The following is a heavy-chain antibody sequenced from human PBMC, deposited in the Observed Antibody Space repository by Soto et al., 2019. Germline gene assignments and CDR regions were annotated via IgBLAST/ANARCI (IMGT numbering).Heavy chain of an antibody. CDR1: GFTFSSYG. D-gene: IGHD3-3*01. Sequence: GGSLRLSCAASGFTFSSYGMHWVRQAPGKGLEWVAVISYDGSNKYYADSVKGRFTISRDNSKNTLYLQMNSLRAEDTAVYYCARDSHPITIFGVVPTHYGMDVWGQGTTVTVSS. CDR3: ARDSHPITIFGVVPTHYGMDV. CDR2: ISYDGSNK. V-gene: IGHV3-30*03. J-gene: IGHJ6*02.